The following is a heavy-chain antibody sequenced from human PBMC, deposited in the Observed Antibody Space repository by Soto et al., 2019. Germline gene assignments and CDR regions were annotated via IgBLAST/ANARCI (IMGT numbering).Heavy chain of an antibody. CDR1: ADTFTSYY. V-gene: IGHV1-18*04. Sequence: ASVKVSCKAPADTFTSYYIHWVRQAPGHGLEWMGWISAYNGDTKDAQKFQDRVTMTTDAFTSTAYLELRSLTSDDTAVYYCARDREAARPGWFDPWGQGTLVTVSS. D-gene: IGHD6-6*01. J-gene: IGHJ5*02. CDR2: ISAYNGDT. CDR3: ARDREAARPGWFDP.